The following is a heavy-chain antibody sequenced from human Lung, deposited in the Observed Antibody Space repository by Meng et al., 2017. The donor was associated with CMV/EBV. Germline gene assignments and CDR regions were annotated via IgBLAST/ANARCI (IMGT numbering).Heavy chain of an antibody. CDR3: ARDSSSSYYYYYYYYGMDV. CDR2: ISSSSSYI. J-gene: IGHJ6*02. CDR1: GFTFSSYS. V-gene: IGHV3-21*01. D-gene: IGHD6-6*01. Sequence: GEXXKISCAASGFTFSSYSMNWVRQAPGKGLEWVSSISSSSSYIYYADSVKGRFTISRDNAKNSLYLQMNSLRAEDTAVYYCARDSSSSYYYYYYYYGMDVWXQGTXVTVSS.